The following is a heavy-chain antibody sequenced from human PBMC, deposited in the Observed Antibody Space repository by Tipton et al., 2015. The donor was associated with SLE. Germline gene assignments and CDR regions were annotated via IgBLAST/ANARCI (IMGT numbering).Heavy chain of an antibody. CDR1: ADSISNYY. CDR3: ASLRFYGDYDLGR. Sequence: TLSLTCNVSADSISNYYWNWIRQSPGKGLEWIGYIYSTGNTNYNPSLASRVTISLDTAKNQFSLRLSSVTSADTAVYYCASLRFYGDYDLGRWGQGALVTVSS. V-gene: IGHV4-4*08. CDR2: IYSTGNT. D-gene: IGHD4-17*01. J-gene: IGHJ4*02.